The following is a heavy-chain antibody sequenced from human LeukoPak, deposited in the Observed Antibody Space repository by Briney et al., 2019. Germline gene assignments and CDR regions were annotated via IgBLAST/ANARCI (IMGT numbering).Heavy chain of an antibody. D-gene: IGHD6-19*01. Sequence: GESLKISCKGSGYSFTSYWIGWVRQMPGKGLEWMGIIQPADSDIKYSPAFQGHVTISADKFITTAYLQWSSLEASDTAIYYCATSYGSGWDYFDYWGQGTLVTVSS. J-gene: IGHJ4*02. V-gene: IGHV5-51*01. CDR1: GYSFTSYW. CDR2: IQPADSDI. CDR3: ATSYGSGWDYFDY.